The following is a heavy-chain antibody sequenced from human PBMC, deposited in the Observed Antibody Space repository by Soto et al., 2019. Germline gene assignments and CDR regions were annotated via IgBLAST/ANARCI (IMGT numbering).Heavy chain of an antibody. CDR2: VSTNNANT. D-gene: IGHD3-22*01. Sequence: RASVKVSCKTSGYSFSAYGLAWLRQAPGQRPEWMGWVSTNNANTNYAQKFQGRVTMTTDTSTTTTYMELRSLRSDDTAVYYCARELNTESSAYYSFAYWGQGTLVTVSS. V-gene: IGHV1-18*01. CDR1: GYSFSAYG. J-gene: IGHJ4*02. CDR3: ARELNTESSAYYSFAY.